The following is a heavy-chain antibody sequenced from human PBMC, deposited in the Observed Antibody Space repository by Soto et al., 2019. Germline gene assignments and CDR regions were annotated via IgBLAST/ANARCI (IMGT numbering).Heavy chain of an antibody. Sequence: QLQLQESGPGLVRPSETLSLTCSVSGGSITSRRSYWAWIRQPPGKVLEWIGTFFSGSTFSNPSLIRRVTISKDTSRNQFSLKLTSVAATDTAMYYCATTRGLAVGGSFNYWGQGALVTVSS. J-gene: IGHJ4*02. V-gene: IGHV4-39*01. CDR1: GGSITSRRSY. D-gene: IGHD6-13*01. CDR3: ATTRGLAVGGSFNY. CDR2: FFSGST.